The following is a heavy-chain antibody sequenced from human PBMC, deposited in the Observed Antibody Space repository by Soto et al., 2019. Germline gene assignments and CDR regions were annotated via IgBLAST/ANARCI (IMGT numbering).Heavy chain of an antibody. CDR1: GFTFSNYY. J-gene: IGHJ4*02. CDR2: ISSTGRTI. Sequence: GGSLRLSCGASGFTFSNYYMSWIRQAPGKGLEWVSYISSTGRTIYYADSVKGRFTVSRDNAQNSLSLKLNSLRVEDTAVYYCARSYSSGWEFDYWGQG. V-gene: IGHV3-11*01. CDR3: ARSYSSGWEFDY. D-gene: IGHD6-19*01.